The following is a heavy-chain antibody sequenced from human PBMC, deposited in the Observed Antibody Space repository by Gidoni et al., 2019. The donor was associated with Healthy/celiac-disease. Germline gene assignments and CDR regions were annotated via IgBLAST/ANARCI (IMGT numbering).Heavy chain of an antibody. D-gene: IGHD1-20*01. Sequence: QVTLKESGPVLVTPTETLTLTCTVSGFSLSNARMGVSWIRQPPGKALEWLAHIFSNDEKSYSTSLKSRLTISKDTSKSQVVLTMTNMDPVDTATYYCARMGALGEPNWNDVPHAFDIWGQGTMVTVSS. CDR2: IFSNDEK. CDR1: GFSLSNARMG. J-gene: IGHJ3*02. V-gene: IGHV2-26*01. CDR3: ARMGALGEPNWNDVPHAFDI.